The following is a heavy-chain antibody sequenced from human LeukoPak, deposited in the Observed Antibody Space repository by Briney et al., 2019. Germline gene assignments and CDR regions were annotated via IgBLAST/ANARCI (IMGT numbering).Heavy chain of an antibody. D-gene: IGHD1-26*01. Sequence: PGGSLRLSCLTSGFTLSTNAMSWVRQAPGKGLEWISGISGSGASTYYADSVKGRFTISRDDSRNTLYLQMNSLRGDDTAVYYCANDVGKWESLHFFDYWGQGTLVTVSS. V-gene: IGHV3-23*01. J-gene: IGHJ4*02. CDR1: GFTLSTNA. CDR3: ANDVGKWESLHFFDY. CDR2: ISGSGAST.